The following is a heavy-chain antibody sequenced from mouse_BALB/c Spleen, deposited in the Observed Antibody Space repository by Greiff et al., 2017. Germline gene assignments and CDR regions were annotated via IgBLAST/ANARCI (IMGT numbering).Heavy chain of an antibody. CDR3: ARSGSTMITTAWFAY. CDR2: IYPGNVNT. CDR1: GYTFTSYY. V-gene: IGHV1S56*01. Sequence: LVESGPELVKPGASVRISCKASGYTFTSYYIHWVKQRPGQGLEWIGWIYPGNVNTKYNEKFKGKATLTADKSSSTAYMQLSSLTSEDSAVYFCARSGSTMITTAWFAYWGQGTLVTVSA. D-gene: IGHD2-4*01. J-gene: IGHJ3*01.